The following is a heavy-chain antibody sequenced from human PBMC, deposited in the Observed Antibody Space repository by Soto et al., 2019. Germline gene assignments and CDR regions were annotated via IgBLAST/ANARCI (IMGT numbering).Heavy chain of an antibody. Sequence: SETLSLTCTVSGGSISNNYYYWGWIRQSPGKGLEWIGSIYYSGSTYDNPSLKSRVTISVDTSKNQFSLKLSSVTAADTAVYYCARTMTLNYFYYMDVWGKGTTVTVSS. CDR1: GGSISNNYYY. V-gene: IGHV4-39*01. CDR2: IYYSGST. J-gene: IGHJ6*03. CDR3: ARTMTLNYFYYMDV. D-gene: IGHD3-3*01.